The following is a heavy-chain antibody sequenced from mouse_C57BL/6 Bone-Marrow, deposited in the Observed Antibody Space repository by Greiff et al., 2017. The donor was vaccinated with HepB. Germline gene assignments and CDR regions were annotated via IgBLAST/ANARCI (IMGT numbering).Heavy chain of an antibody. V-gene: IGHV1-50*01. CDR2: IDPSDSYT. D-gene: IGHD1-1*01. J-gene: IGHJ2*01. Sequence: QVQLQQPGAELVKPGASVKLSCKASGYTFTSYWMQWVKQRPGQGLEWIGEIDPSDSYTNYNQKFKGKATLTVDTSSGTAYMQLNSLTSEESAVYTSDREGTTSVATGFDYWGQGTTLTVSS. CDR3: DREGTTSVATGFDY. CDR1: GYTFTSYW.